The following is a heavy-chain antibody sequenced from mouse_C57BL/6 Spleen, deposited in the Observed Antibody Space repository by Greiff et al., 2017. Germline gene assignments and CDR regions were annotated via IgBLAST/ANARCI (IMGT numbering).Heavy chain of an antibody. D-gene: IGHD1-1*01. Sequence: EVKLMESGGGLVKPGGSLKLSCAASGFTFSSYTMSWVRQTPEKRLEWVATISGGGGNTYYPDSVKGRFTISRDNAKNTLYLQMSSLRSEDTALYYCARPPFITTVVEGAWFVYWGQGTLVTVSA. CDR1: GFTFSSYT. V-gene: IGHV5-9*01. CDR2: ISGGGGNT. CDR3: ARPPFITTVVEGAWFVY. J-gene: IGHJ3*01.